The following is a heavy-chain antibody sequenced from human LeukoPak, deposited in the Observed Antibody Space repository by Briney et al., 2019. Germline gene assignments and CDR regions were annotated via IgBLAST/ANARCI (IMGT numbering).Heavy chain of an antibody. J-gene: IGHJ4*02. D-gene: IGHD6-19*01. V-gene: IGHV3-30*03. CDR2: ISYDGSNK. CDR1: GFTFSSYG. CDR3: ARSGEWLVYYFDY. Sequence: GGSLRLSCAASGFTFSSYGMSWVRQAPGKGLEWVAVISYDGSNKYYADSVKGRYTISRDNSKNTLYLQMNSLRAEDTAVYYCARSGEWLVYYFDYWGQGTLVTVSS.